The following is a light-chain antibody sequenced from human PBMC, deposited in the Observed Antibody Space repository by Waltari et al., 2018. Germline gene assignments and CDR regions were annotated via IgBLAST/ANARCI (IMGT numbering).Light chain of an antibody. Sequence: QSALTQPASVSGSPGQSITISCTGTATDLGGYNYVSWYQQRPGKAPKLIIFDVSSRPSGISNRFSGYKFGNTASLTISGLQPEDEADYYCCSFTSSSTWVFGGGTKLTVL. J-gene: IGLJ3*02. CDR1: ATDLGGYNY. CDR3: CSFTSSSTWV. V-gene: IGLV2-14*01. CDR2: DVS.